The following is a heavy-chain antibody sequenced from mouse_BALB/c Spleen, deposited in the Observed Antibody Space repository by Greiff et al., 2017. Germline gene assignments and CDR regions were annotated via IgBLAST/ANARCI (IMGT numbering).Heavy chain of an antibody. Sequence: EVKLVESGGGLVQPGGSRKLSCAASGFTFSRFGLHWVRQAPEKGLEWVAYISSGSSTIYYADTVKGRFTISRDNPKNTLFLQMTSLRSEDTAMYYCARGYYGSSPFDYWGQGTTLTVSS. D-gene: IGHD1-1*01. J-gene: IGHJ2*01. CDR2: ISSGSSTI. CDR1: GFTFSRFG. V-gene: IGHV5-17*02. CDR3: ARGYYGSSPFDY.